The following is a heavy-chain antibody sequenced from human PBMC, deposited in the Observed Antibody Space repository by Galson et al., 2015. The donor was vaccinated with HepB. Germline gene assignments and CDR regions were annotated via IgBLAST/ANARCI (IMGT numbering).Heavy chain of an antibody. D-gene: IGHD3-16*01. CDR2: IIPVLGST. CDR1: GGTLSSYT. J-gene: IGHJ5*02. V-gene: IGHV1-69*08. Sequence: SVKVSCKASGGTLSSYTVSWVRQAPGQGLEWMGRIIPVLGSTNYAQKFQGRVTITADKSTNTVYMKLSSLRSDDTAVYYCAGWGYNYFDPWGQGALVTVSS. CDR3: AGWGYNYFDP.